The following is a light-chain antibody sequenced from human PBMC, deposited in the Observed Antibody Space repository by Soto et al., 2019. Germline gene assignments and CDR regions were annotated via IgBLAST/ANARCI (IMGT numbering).Light chain of an antibody. CDR3: QQYGSSTYT. CDR2: GAS. J-gene: IGKJ2*01. CDR1: QSVSSNH. Sequence: SLSPRERATLSCRASQSVSSNHLAWYQQKPGQAPRLIIYGASRRATGIPDRFSGSGSGTEFTLTISRLEPEDFAVYYCQQYGSSTYTFGQGTKVDIK. V-gene: IGKV3-20*01.